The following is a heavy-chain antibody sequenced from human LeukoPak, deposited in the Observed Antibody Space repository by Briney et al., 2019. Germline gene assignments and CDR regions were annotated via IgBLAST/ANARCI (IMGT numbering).Heavy chain of an antibody. J-gene: IGHJ4*02. CDR1: GGSISSSSYY. D-gene: IGHD2-2*01. Sequence: PSETLYLTCTVSGGSISSSSYYWGWIRQPPGKGLEWIGSIYYSGSTYYNPSLKSRVTISVDTSKNQFSLKLSSVTAADTAEYYCARHRTIVVVPAYFDYWGQGTLVTVSS. CDR3: ARHRTIVVVPAYFDY. CDR2: IYYSGST. V-gene: IGHV4-39*01.